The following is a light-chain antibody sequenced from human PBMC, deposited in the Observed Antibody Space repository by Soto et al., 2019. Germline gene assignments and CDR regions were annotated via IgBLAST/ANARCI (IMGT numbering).Light chain of an antibody. CDR3: QQYGSSPWT. Sequence: EIVLTQSPGTLSLSPGERATLSCRASQSVSSTYLAWYQQKPGQAPRLLIYGASSRATDIPDRFGGSGSGTDFTLTISRLESEDFAVYYCQQYGSSPWTFGQGTKVEIK. CDR2: GAS. J-gene: IGKJ1*01. CDR1: QSVSSTY. V-gene: IGKV3-20*01.